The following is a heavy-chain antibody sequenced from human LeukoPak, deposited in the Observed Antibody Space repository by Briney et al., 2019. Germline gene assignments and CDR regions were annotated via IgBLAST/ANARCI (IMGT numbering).Heavy chain of an antibody. J-gene: IGHJ5*02. Sequence: LETPSLTCAVSEYAITSGYYWSWIRQTPGKGLEWIGNVFHSGKTYYNSSLKSRITILVDTSANHFSLKLSSVTAADTAVYYCARVDGGWFDPWGQGTLVTVSS. CDR3: ARVDGGWFDP. CDR1: EYAITSGYY. D-gene: IGHD3-3*01. V-gene: IGHV4-38-2*01. CDR2: VFHSGKT.